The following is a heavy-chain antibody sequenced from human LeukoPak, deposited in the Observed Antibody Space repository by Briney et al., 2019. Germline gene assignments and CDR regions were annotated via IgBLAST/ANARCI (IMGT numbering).Heavy chain of an antibody. V-gene: IGHV4-38-2*02. Sequence: SETLSLTCTVSDYSISILYYWGWIRQPPGKGLEWITSIHHSGSTDYNPSLKSRVTISIDTSKNQFSLKLKYVTAADTAVYYCARLGYCSSTSCYPDFWGQGTLVTVSS. D-gene: IGHD2-2*01. J-gene: IGHJ4*02. CDR2: IHHSGST. CDR1: DYSISILYY. CDR3: ARLGYCSSTSCYPDF.